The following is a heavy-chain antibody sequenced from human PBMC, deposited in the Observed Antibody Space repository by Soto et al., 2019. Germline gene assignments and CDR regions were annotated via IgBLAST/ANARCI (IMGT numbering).Heavy chain of an antibody. CDR1: GFTFSSYW. D-gene: IGHD3-10*01. Sequence: EVQLVESGGGLVQPGGSLRLSGAASGFTFSSYWMSWVRQAPGKGLEWVANIKEDGSERYYVDSVKGRFTISRDNAKNSLYLQMNSLRAEDTAVYYCARATGADKEDYWGQGTLVTVSS. CDR2: IKEDGSER. J-gene: IGHJ4*02. CDR3: ARATGADKEDY. V-gene: IGHV3-7*04.